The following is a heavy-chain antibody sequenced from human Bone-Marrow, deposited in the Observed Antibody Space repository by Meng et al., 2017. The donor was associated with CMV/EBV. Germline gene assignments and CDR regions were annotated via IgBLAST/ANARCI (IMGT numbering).Heavy chain of an antibody. Sequence: ASVKVSCKASGYTFTGYYMHWVRQAPGQGLEWMGWINPNSGGTNYAQKFQGRVTMTRDTSISTAYMELSRLRSVDTAVYYCARVNRWEVNDGNWFDPWGQGTLVTVSS. D-gene: IGHD1-26*01. CDR3: ARVNRWEVNDGNWFDP. CDR2: INPNSGGT. J-gene: IGHJ5*02. CDR1: GYTFTGYY. V-gene: IGHV1-2*02.